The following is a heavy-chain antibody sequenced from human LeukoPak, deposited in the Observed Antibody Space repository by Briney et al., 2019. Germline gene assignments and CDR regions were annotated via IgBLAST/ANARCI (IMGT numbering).Heavy chain of an antibody. J-gene: IGHJ5*02. CDR1: GFTFSSYS. CDR3: ARGIVVVPAAVGKNWFDP. CDR2: ISYDGSNK. D-gene: IGHD2-2*01. Sequence: GGSLRLSCAASGFTFSSYSMNWVRQAPGKGLEWVAVISYDGSNKYYADSVKGRFTISRDNSKNTLYLQMNSLRAEDTAVYYCARGIVVVPAAVGKNWFDPWGQGTLVTVSS. V-gene: IGHV3-30*03.